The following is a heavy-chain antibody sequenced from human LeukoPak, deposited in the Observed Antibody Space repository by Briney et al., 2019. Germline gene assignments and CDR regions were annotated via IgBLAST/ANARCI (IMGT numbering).Heavy chain of an antibody. D-gene: IGHD6-19*01. CDR1: GYTFTGYY. Sequence: ASVKVSCKASGYTFTGYYMHWVRQAPGQGLGWMGWINPNSGGTSYAQRFQGRVTLTRDTSISTAYMELSRLRSDDTAVYYCARSCSSGWLEGYYFDYWGQGTLVTVSS. CDR2: INPNSGGT. V-gene: IGHV1-2*02. CDR3: ARSCSSGWLEGYYFDY. J-gene: IGHJ4*02.